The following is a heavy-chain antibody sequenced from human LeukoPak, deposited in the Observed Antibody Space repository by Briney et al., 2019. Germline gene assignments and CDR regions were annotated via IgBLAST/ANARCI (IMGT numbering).Heavy chain of an antibody. J-gene: IGHJ4*02. CDR1: GFRHSGYS. D-gene: IGHD6-6*01. V-gene: IGHV3-21*01. Sequence: GGSLTLPCAASGFRHSGYSTNWVRQAPGKGLEWVSSISRSSTYIYYADSVKGRFTVSRDNGKNSLYLQMNSLRAEDTAVYYCVKGGRYSGSSADFWGQGALGTVSS. CDR3: VKGGRYSGSSADF. CDR2: ISRSSTYI.